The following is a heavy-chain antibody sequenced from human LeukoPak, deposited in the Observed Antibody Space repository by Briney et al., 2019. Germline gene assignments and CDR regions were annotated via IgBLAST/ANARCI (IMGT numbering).Heavy chain of an antibody. V-gene: IGHV3-7*03. J-gene: IGHJ4*02. CDR2: IEQDGSEK. Sequence: GGSLRLSCAASGFTFSSYAMHWVRQAPGKGLEWVANIEQDGSEKYYVDSVRGRFTISRDNAKNSLFLQMNTLRAEDTAVYYCARRRCSSTSCFFDYWGQGSLVTVSS. D-gene: IGHD2-2*01. CDR1: GFTFSSYA. CDR3: ARRRCSSTSCFFDY.